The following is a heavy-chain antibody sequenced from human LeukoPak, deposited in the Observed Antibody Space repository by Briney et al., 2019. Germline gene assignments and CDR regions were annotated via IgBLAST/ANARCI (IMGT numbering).Heavy chain of an antibody. Sequence: SDTLSLTCTVSGGSINIYYWSWIRHPAGKGLEWIGYIYYSGSTNYNPSLKSRVTISVDTSKKQFSLKLTSVTAADTAVYYCARDGYSAIDYWGQGTLVTVSS. CDR2: IYYSGST. J-gene: IGHJ4*02. CDR1: GGSINIYY. V-gene: IGHV4-59*01. D-gene: IGHD1-26*01. CDR3: ARDGYSAIDY.